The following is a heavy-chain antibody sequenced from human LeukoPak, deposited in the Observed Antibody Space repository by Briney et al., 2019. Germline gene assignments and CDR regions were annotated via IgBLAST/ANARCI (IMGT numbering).Heavy chain of an antibody. Sequence: ASVRVSCKASGYTFTSYDINWVRQATGQGLEWMGWMNPNSGNTGYAQKFQGRVTMTRNTSISTAYMELTSLRSEDTAVYYCAREYQLLGTVYNYFDPWGQGTLVTVSS. CDR3: AREYQLLGTVYNYFDP. CDR1: GYTFTSYD. J-gene: IGHJ5*02. CDR2: MNPNSGNT. V-gene: IGHV1-8*01. D-gene: IGHD2-2*01.